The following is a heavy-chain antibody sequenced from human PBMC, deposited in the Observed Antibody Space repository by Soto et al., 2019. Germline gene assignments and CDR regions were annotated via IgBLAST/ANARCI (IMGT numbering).Heavy chain of an antibody. Sequence: GGSLRLSCAASGFTFSSYGMHWVRQAPGKGLEWVAVISYDGSNKYYADSVKGRFTISRDNSKNTLYLQMNSLRAEDTAVYYCAKDEKAYRAYSGSYWHAYWGKGTLVTVSS. V-gene: IGHV3-30*18. CDR1: GFTFSSYG. CDR3: AKDEKAYRAYSGSYWHAY. J-gene: IGHJ4*02. CDR2: ISYDGSNK. D-gene: IGHD1-26*01.